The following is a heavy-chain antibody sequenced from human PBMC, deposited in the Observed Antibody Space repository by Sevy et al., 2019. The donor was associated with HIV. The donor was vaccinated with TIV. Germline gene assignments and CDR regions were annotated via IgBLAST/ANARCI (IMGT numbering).Heavy chain of an antibody. Sequence: GGSLRLSYAASGFTFSSYWMSWVRQAPGKGLEWVANIKQDGSENYYVDSVKGRFTISRDNAKNSLYLQMNSLRAEDTAVYYCARGLLLEWLLFDYWGQGTLVTVSS. V-gene: IGHV3-7*01. CDR2: IKQDGSEN. J-gene: IGHJ4*02. CDR3: ARGLLLEWLLFDY. CDR1: GFTFSSYW. D-gene: IGHD3-3*01.